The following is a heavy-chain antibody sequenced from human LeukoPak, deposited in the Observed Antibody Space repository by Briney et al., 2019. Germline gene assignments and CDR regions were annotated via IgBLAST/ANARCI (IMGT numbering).Heavy chain of an antibody. D-gene: IGHD4-17*01. J-gene: IGHJ4*02. CDR1: GGSFSGYY. V-gene: IGHV4-30-4*08. CDR2: IYCSGST. CDR3: ARNHPDYGVDY. Sequence: SETLSLTCAVYGGSFSGYYWSWIRQPPGKGLEWIGYIYCSGSTYYNPSLKSRVTISVDTSKNQFSLKLSSVTAADTAVYYCARNHPDYGVDYWGQGTLVTVSS.